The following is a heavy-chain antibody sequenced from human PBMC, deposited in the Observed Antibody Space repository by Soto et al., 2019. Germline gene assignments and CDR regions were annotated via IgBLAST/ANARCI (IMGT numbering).Heavy chain of an antibody. CDR2: ISYDGRNQ. J-gene: IGHJ5*02. Sequence: VQVVESGGGVVQPGRSLRLSCAASGFGLNGYAMHWVRQAAGKGLEWVAIISYDGRNQYYADSVRGRFTISRDISKNTVDLQMDSLRVEYTALYYCARVGHGLDQGVGFDPWGQGTLVTVSS. CDR3: ARVGHGLDQGVGFDP. D-gene: IGHD1-26*01. V-gene: IGHV3-30*04. CDR1: GFGLNGYA.